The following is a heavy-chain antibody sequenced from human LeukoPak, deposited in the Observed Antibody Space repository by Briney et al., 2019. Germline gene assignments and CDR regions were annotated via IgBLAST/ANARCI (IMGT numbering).Heavy chain of an antibody. J-gene: IGHJ4*02. CDR1: GGPISSYY. CDR2: IYTSGST. V-gene: IGHV4-4*07. CDR3: ARGRCSGGSCYSDY. D-gene: IGHD2-15*01. Sequence: SSETLSLTCTVSGGPISSYYWSWIRQPAGKGPEWIGRIYTSGSTNYNPSLQSRVNMRVDTSKNQFSLKLSSVTAADTAVYYCARGRCSGGSCYSDYWGQGTLVTASS.